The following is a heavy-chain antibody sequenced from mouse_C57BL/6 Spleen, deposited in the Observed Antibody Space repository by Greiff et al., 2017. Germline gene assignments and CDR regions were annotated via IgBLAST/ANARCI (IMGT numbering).Heavy chain of an antibody. J-gene: IGHJ4*01. D-gene: IGHD1-1*01. Sequence: QVQLQQPGAELVRPGSSVKLSCKASGYTFTSYWMDWVKQRPGQGLEWIGNIDPSDSETHYNQKFKDKAPLTVDKSSSTAYMQLSSLTSEDSAVYYCARGIYYYGSSYERHAMDYWGQGTSVTVSS. CDR3: ARGIYYYGSSYERHAMDY. V-gene: IGHV1-61*01. CDR2: IDPSDSET. CDR1: GYTFTSYW.